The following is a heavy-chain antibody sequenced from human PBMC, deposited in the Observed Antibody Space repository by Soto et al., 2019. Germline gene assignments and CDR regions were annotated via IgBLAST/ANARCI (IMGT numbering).Heavy chain of an antibody. D-gene: IGHD6-19*01. Sequence: GGSLRLSCAASGFTFSSYAMSWVRQAPGKGLEWVSAISGSGGSTYYADSVKGRFTISRDNSKNTLYLQMNSLRAEDTAVYYCAKDLAVAGELSQDWFDPWGQGTLVTVSS. CDR1: GFTFSSYA. CDR3: AKDLAVAGELSQDWFDP. V-gene: IGHV3-23*01. CDR2: ISGSGGST. J-gene: IGHJ5*02.